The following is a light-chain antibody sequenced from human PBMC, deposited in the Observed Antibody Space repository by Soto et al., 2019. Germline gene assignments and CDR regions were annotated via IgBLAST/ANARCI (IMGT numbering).Light chain of an antibody. CDR2: KAS. CDR3: QQYNSYWT. J-gene: IGKJ1*01. CDR1: QTISTW. Sequence: DIQMTQSPSTLSASVGDRVTITCRASQTISTWWAWYRQKPGKAPKLLIYKASSLESGVPSRFSGSGSGTEFTLTISSLQPDDFATYYCQQYNSYWTFGQGT. V-gene: IGKV1-5*03.